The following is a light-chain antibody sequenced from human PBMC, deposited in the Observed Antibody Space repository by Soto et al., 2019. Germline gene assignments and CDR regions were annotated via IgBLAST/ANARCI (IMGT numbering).Light chain of an antibody. Sequence: DIQMTQSPSSLSASVGDRVTITCRASQSISSYLNWYQQKPGKAPKLLIYAASSLQSGVPSRFSGSGSGTDFTLTISSLQPEDFATYYCQQSHSTAVTFGGGTKVEIK. CDR3: QQSHSTAVT. J-gene: IGKJ4*01. CDR2: AAS. V-gene: IGKV1-39*01. CDR1: QSISSY.